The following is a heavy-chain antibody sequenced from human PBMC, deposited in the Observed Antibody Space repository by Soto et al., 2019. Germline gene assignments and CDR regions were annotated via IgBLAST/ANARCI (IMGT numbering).Heavy chain of an antibody. V-gene: IGHV6-1*01. CDR2: TYYRSKWYN. CDR1: GDSVSSNSAA. J-gene: IGHJ5*01. CDR3: AVAYCSSGTCWAWSSWLAT. Sequence: PSQTLSLTCAISGDSVSSNSAAWNWIRQSPSRGLEWLGRTYYRSKWYNDYAVSVKSRITINPDTSKNKFSLQLNSVTPADTAVYYCAVAYCSSGTCWAWSSWLATCGYGTLVTVAS. D-gene: IGHD2-15*01.